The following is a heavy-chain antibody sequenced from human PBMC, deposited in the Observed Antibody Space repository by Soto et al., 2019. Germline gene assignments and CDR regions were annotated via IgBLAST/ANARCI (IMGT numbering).Heavy chain of an antibody. D-gene: IGHD3-9*01. V-gene: IGHV4-34*01. CDR3: ARVGYDILTGYWDYYYYYGMDV. CDR1: GGSFSGYY. J-gene: IGHJ6*02. CDR2: INHSGST. Sequence: HRETLYLTSAVYGGSFSGYYWSWIRQPPGKGLEWIGEINHSGSTNYNPSLKSRVTISVDTSKNQFSLKLSSVTAADTAVYYCARVGYDILTGYWDYYYYYGMDVWGQGTTVTVS.